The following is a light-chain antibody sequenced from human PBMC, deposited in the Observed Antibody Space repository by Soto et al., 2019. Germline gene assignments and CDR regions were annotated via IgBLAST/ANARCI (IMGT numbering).Light chain of an antibody. CDR2: DAS. CDR3: QHRSSWPYT. Sequence: EIVLTQSPATLSSSPGERATLSWRASQSVSSSLNWYQQKPGQAPRLLIYDASTRATGIPARFGGSGSGTGFTLTISSLEPEDFAVYYCQHRSSWPYTFGPGDQAGDQT. V-gene: IGKV3-11*01. CDR1: QSVSSS. J-gene: IGKJ2*01.